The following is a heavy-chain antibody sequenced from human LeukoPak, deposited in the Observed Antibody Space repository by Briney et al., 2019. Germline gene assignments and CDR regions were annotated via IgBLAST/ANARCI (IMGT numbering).Heavy chain of an antibody. Sequence: GGSLRLSCAASGFTFSSYGMNWVRQAPGKRLEWVSYISPSSSTIYYADSGKGRFTISRDNAKNSLYLQMNSLRAEDTAVYYCAREHTPFGSGCTAAYWGQGTLVTVSS. D-gene: IGHD6-19*01. J-gene: IGHJ4*02. CDR3: AREHTPFGSGCTAAY. CDR2: ISPSSSTI. V-gene: IGHV3-48*01. CDR1: GFTFSSYG.